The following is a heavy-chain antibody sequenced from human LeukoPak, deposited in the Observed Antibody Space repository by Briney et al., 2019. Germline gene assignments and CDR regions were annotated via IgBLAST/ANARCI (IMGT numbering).Heavy chain of an antibody. V-gene: IGHV3-33*01. CDR1: GFTFSSYG. CDR2: IWYDGSNK. CDR3: ARERLPYGDTGEPSDY. D-gene: IGHD4-17*01. Sequence: PGRSLRLSCAASGFTFSSYGMHWVRQAPGKGLEWVAGIWYDGSNKYYADSVKGRFTISRDNSKNTPYLQMNGLRAEDTAVYYCARERLPYGDTGEPSDYWGQGTLVTVSS. J-gene: IGHJ4*02.